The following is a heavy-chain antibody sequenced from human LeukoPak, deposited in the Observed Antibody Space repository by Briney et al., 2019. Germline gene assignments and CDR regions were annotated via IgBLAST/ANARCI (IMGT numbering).Heavy chain of an antibody. J-gene: IGHJ4*02. V-gene: IGHV3-30*02. Sequence: GGSLRLSCAASGFTSSSYGMHWVRQAPGKGLEWVAFIRYDGSNKYYADSVKGRFTISRDNSKNTLYLQMNSLRAEDTALYYCVRQSTAYPYYFDFWGQGNLVTVSS. CDR1: GFTSSSYG. CDR3: VRQSTAYPYYFDF. CDR2: IRYDGSNK. D-gene: IGHD3-16*01.